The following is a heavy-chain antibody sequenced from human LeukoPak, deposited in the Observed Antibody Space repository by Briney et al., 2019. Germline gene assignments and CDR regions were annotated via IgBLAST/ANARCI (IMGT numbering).Heavy chain of an antibody. D-gene: IGHD6-13*01. J-gene: IGHJ4*02. Sequence: GGSLRLSCAASGFTFSSYAMSWVRQAPGKGLEWVSAISGSGGSTYYADSVKGRFAISRDNSKNTLYLQMDSLRAEDTAVYYCAKEVPYSNTWYTIDYWGQGTLVIVSS. V-gene: IGHV3-23*01. CDR1: GFTFSSYA. CDR2: ISGSGGST. CDR3: AKEVPYSNTWYTIDY.